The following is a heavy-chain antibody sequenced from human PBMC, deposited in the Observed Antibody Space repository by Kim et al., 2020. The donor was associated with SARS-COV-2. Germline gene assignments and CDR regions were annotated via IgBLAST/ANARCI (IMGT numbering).Heavy chain of an antibody. CDR3: ARTFYDSSGYYYVDY. CDR1: GYTFTTYG. V-gene: IGHV7-4-1*02. Sequence: ASVKVSCKASGYTFTTYGMNWVRQAPGQGLEWMGWINTNTGNPTFAQAFTGRFVFSLDTSVSTANLQISSLKAEDTAVYYCARTFYDSSGYYYVDYWGQGTLVTVSS. J-gene: IGHJ4*02. D-gene: IGHD3-22*01. CDR2: INTNTGNP.